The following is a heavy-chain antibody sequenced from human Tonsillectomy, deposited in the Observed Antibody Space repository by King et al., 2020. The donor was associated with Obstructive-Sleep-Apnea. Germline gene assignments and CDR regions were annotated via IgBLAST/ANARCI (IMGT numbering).Heavy chain of an antibody. CDR3: VKAGSISWYDY. J-gene: IGHJ4*02. D-gene: IGHD6-13*01. CDR2: INNSGGST. V-gene: IGHV3-23*04. CDR1: GFTFSSYT. Sequence: VQLVESGGGLVQPGGSLRLSCAASGFTFSSYTMGWVRQAPEKGLEWVSDINNSGGSTYYTDSVKGRFTISRDNSKNTLYFQMNTLRAEDTAVYYCVKAGSISWYDYWGQGTLVTVSS.